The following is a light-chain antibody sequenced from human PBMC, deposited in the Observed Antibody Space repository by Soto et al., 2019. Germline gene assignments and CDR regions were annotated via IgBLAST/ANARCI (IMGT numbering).Light chain of an antibody. J-gene: IGLJ3*02. CDR1: SSDIGGYNS. CDR3: SSFTSSSTWV. V-gene: IGLV2-14*01. Sequence: QSALTQSPSASGSPGQSVTISCTGTSSDIGGYNSVSWYQQHPGKAPKLLIYEVVKRPSGVSNRFSGSKSGNTASLTISGLQADDEADYYCSSFTSSSTWVFGGGTKVTVL. CDR2: EVV.